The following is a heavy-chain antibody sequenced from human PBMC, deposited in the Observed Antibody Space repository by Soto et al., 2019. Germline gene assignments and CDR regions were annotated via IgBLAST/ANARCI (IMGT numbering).Heavy chain of an antibody. CDR1: GYTFTNYY. Sequence: ASVKVSCKASGYTFTNYYLYWVRQAPGQGLEWMGIINPSGGSSTYAQKFQGRVTMTRDTSTSTVYMELSSLRSEDTAVYYCARGPLSRQWLVLSIRWLDPWGQGTLVTVSS. CDR2: INPSGGSS. CDR3: ARGPLSRQWLVLSIRWLDP. V-gene: IGHV1-46*03. D-gene: IGHD6-19*01. J-gene: IGHJ5*02.